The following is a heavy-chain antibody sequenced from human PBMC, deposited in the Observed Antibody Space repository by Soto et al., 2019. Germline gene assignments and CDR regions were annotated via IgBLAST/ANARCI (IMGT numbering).Heavy chain of an antibody. CDR3: ARGSAPDGVVVLAAMDSDYYYYCMDG. CDR2: IYYSGSV. D-gene: IGHD2-2*01. Sequence: SEPLSLTCAVPSASISRGHWSTWVRQSPGKGLEWLGDIYYSGSVYYNPSLRSRISISMDKSNNQFSLNLSSVTAADTAVYYCARGSAPDGVVVLAAMDSDYYYYCMDGWGKGTTVNVSS. CDR1: SASISRGHW. J-gene: IGHJ6*03. V-gene: IGHV4-4*02.